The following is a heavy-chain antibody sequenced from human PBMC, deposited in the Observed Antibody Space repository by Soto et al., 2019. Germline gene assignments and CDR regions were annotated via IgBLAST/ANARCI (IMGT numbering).Heavy chain of an antibody. CDR3: AREGFVGYSYGHFGY. CDR2: IYYSGST. CDR1: GGSISSYY. D-gene: IGHD5-18*01. J-gene: IGHJ4*02. Sequence: PSETLSLTCTVSGGSISSYYWSWIRQPPGKGLEWIGYIYYSGSTNYNPSLKSRVTISVDTSKNQFSLKLSSVTAADTAVYYCAREGFVGYSYGHFGYWGQATLVTVSS. V-gene: IGHV4-59*01.